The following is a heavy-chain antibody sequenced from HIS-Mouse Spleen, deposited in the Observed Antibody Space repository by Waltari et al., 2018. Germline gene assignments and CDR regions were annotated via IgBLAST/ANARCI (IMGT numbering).Heavy chain of an antibody. CDR2: ISYDGSNK. V-gene: IGHV3-30*18. D-gene: IGHD6-13*01. CDR1: GFTCSSYG. J-gene: IGHJ4*02. CDR3: AKDRQQLGFDY. Sequence: QVQLVESGGGVVQPGRSLRLSCAASGFTCSSYGMPGVRQAPGKGLEWVAVISYDGSNKYYADSVKGRFTISRDNSKNTLYLQMNSLRAEDTAVYYCAKDRQQLGFDYWGQGTLVTVSS.